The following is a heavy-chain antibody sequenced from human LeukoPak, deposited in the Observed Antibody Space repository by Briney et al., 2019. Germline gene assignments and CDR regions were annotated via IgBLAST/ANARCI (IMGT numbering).Heavy chain of an antibody. CDR2: INPNSGGT. CDR1: GYTFTGYY. D-gene: IGHD2-15*01. CDR3: ASRPDQHLLYYFDY. V-gene: IGHV1-2*02. Sequence: GASVKVSCKASGYTFTGYYMHWVRQAPGQGLEWMGWINPNSGGTKYAQKFQGRVTMTSDASISTAYMELSSLRSDDTAVYYCASRPDQHLLYYFDYWGQGTLVTVSS. J-gene: IGHJ4*02.